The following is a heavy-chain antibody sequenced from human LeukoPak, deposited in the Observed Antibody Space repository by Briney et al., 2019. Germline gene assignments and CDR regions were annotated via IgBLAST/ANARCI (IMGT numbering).Heavy chain of an antibody. D-gene: IGHD3-22*01. Sequence: SETLSLTCTVSGDSISRSTYYWGWIRQPPGRGLEWIGAPYYSGSIYYNPSLKSRVTISVDTPKNQFSLKLSSVTAADTAVYYCARHGPPMSPIDYWGQGILVSVSS. CDR2: PYYSGSI. CDR1: GDSISRSTYY. J-gene: IGHJ4*02. V-gene: IGHV4-39*01. CDR3: ARHGPPMSPIDY.